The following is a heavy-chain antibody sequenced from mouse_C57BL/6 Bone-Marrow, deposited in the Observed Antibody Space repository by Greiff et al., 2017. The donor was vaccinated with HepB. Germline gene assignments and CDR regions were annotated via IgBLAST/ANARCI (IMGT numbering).Heavy chain of an antibody. CDR2: INPSSGYT. CDR1: GYTFTSYT. J-gene: IGHJ2*01. V-gene: IGHV1-4*01. Sequence: VQLQESGAELARPGASVKMSCKASGYTFTSYTMHWVKQRPGQGLEWIGYINPSSGYTKYNQKFKDKATLTADKSSSTAYMQLSSLTSEDSAVYYCARRFLITTVVATPYFDYWGQGTTLTVSS. CDR3: ARRFLITTVVATPYFDY. D-gene: IGHD1-1*01.